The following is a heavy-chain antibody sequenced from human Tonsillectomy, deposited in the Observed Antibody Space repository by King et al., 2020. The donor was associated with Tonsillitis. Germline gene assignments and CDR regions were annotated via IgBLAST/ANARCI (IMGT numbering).Heavy chain of an antibody. V-gene: IGHV3-30*01. CDR3: ARDYWGYSYGGGFDY. Sequence: VQLVESGGGVVQPGRSLRLSCAASGFTFSSYAMHWVRQAPGKGREWGAVISFDGRNKIYADSVKGRFTISRDNSKNTMYLQMNSLRAEDTAVYYCARDYWGYSYGGGFDYWGQGTLVTVSS. CDR1: GFTFSSYA. CDR2: ISFDGRNK. D-gene: IGHD5-18*01. J-gene: IGHJ4*02.